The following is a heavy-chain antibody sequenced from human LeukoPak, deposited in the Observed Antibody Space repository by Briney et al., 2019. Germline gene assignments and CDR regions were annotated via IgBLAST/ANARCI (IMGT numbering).Heavy chain of an antibody. CDR1: GGSISSSNW. D-gene: IGHD4/OR15-4a*01. V-gene: IGHV4-4*02. Sequence: SGTLSLTCAVSGGSISSSNWWSWVRQPPGKGLEWIGEINHSGSTNYNPSLKSRVTISVDTSKNQFSLRLSSVTAADTAVYYCARGSLILDWTMGYFDYWGQGTLVTVSS. CDR3: ARGSLILDWTMGYFDY. J-gene: IGHJ4*02. CDR2: INHSGST.